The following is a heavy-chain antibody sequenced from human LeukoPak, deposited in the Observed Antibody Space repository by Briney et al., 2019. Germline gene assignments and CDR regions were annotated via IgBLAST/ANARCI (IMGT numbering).Heavy chain of an antibody. V-gene: IGHV3-30*02. CDR1: GFTFSSYG. Sequence: GGSLRLSCAASGFTFSSYGMPWVRQAPGKGLEWVAFIRYDGSNKYYADSVKGRFTISRDNSKNTLYLQMNSLRAEDTAVYYCAKDQVPYYYGSGSLHYWGQGTLVTVSS. CDR2: IRYDGSNK. CDR3: AKDQVPYYYGSGSLHY. D-gene: IGHD3-10*01. J-gene: IGHJ4*02.